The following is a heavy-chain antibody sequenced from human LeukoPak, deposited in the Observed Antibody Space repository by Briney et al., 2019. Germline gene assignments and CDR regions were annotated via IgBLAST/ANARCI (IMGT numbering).Heavy chain of an antibody. J-gene: IGHJ5*02. CDR1: GFPFSIYG. D-gene: IGHD6-13*01. CDR3: AREKRRGYSSSWTPPFRNNWFDP. Sequence: PGGSLTLSCAPSGFPFSIYGMHWVPPAPGRGREWVADIWYYGSKKYHAASVTGRSTTSRDNSKNTLYLQMNSLRAEDTAVYYCAREKRRGYSSSWTPPFRNNWFDPWGQGTLVTVSS. V-gene: IGHV3-33*01. CDR2: IWYYGSKK.